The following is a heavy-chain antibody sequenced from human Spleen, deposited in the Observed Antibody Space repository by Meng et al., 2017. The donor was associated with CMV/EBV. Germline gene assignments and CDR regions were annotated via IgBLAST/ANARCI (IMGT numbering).Heavy chain of an antibody. CDR3: ARAHPTDYDSSGYLYY. V-gene: IGHV4-31*02. D-gene: IGHD3-22*01. CDR1: SISSGGYY. J-gene: IGHJ4*02. Sequence: SISSGGYYWSWIRQHPGKGLEWIGYIYYSGSTYYNPSLKSRVTISVDTSKNQFSLKLSSVTAADTAVYYCARAHPTDYDSSGYLYYWGQGTLVTVSS. CDR2: IYYSGST.